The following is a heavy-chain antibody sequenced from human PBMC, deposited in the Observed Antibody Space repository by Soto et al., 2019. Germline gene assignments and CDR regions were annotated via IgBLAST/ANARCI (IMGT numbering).Heavy chain of an antibody. CDR1: GDRCTGYG. Sequence: GDRCTGYGIRWVRQIPGKGLEWMGIIYPGDSDTRYSPSFQGQVTISADKSISTAYLQWSSLKASDTAMYFCARHRNPIGNYYYYYMAVWGKGTTVTVSS. CDR2: IYPGDSDT. J-gene: IGHJ6*03. V-gene: IGHV5-51*01. CDR3: ARHRNPIGNYYYYYMAV. D-gene: IGHD1-1*01.